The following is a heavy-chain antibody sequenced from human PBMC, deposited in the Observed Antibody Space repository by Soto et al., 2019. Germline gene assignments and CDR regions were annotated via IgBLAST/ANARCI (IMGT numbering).Heavy chain of an antibody. CDR2: ISAYNGNT. CDR1: GYTFTSYG. D-gene: IGHD3-22*01. V-gene: IGHV1-18*01. J-gene: IGHJ1*01. Sequence: APVKLSCKASGYTFTSYGISWLRQAPEQGLEWMGWISAYNGNTNYAQKLQGRVTMTTDTSTSTAYMELRSLRSDDTAVYYCARDPILGYYDSSGYSSPGFQHWGQGTLVTSPQ. CDR3: ARDPILGYYDSSGYSSPGFQH.